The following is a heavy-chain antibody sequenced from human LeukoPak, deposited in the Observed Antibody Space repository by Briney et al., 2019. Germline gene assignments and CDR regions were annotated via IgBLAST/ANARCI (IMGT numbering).Heavy chain of an antibody. D-gene: IGHD1-26*01. CDR3: AKAIVGVSGLGY. CDR2: ISGSGTST. V-gene: IGHV3-23*01. Sequence: GGSLRLSCAASGFTFSSSAMSWVRQAPGKGLEWVSAISGSGTSTYYADSVKGRFTISRDTSKSTLYLQMNSLRAEDTALYYCAKAIVGVSGLGYWGQGTLVTVSS. CDR1: GFTFSSSA. J-gene: IGHJ4*02.